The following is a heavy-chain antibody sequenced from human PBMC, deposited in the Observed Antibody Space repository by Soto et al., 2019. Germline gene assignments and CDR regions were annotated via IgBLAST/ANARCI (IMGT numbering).Heavy chain of an antibody. J-gene: IGHJ3*02. Sequence: EVQLVESGGGLVQPGGSLRLSCAASGFTFSSYWMSWVRQAPGKGLEWVANIKQDGSEKYYVDSVKGRFTISRDNAKNSLYLQMNSLRAEDTAVYYCARDLSSWLADYHDAFDIWGQGTMVTVSS. CDR2: IKQDGSEK. CDR3: ARDLSSWLADYHDAFDI. CDR1: GFTFSSYW. D-gene: IGHD6-19*01. V-gene: IGHV3-7*01.